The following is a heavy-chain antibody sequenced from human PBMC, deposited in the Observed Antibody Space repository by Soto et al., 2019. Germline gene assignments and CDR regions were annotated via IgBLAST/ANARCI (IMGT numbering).Heavy chain of an antibody. CDR3: ARDGVDMGGFLDWREFWFDP. CDR1: GFTFSSDS. Sequence: PGGSLRLSCAASGFTFSSDSMNWVRQAPGKGLEWVSSISSSSSYIYCADSVKGRFTISRDNAKNSLYLQMNSLRAEDTAVYYCARDGVDMGGFLDWREFWFDPWGQGTLVTVAS. V-gene: IGHV3-21*01. CDR2: ISSSSSYI. J-gene: IGHJ5*02. D-gene: IGHD3-3*01.